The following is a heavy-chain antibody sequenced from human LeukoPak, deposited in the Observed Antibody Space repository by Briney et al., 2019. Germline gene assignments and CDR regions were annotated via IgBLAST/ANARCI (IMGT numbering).Heavy chain of an antibody. V-gene: IGHV5-51*01. CDR2: IYPADSDT. J-gene: IGHJ4*02. Sequence: GESLKVSCKGSGYNFDTYWIAWVRQMPGKGLGWMGIIYPADSDTRYRPSFQGQVTISADKSITTAYLQWSSLKASDTAIYYCARGYGAYLGFWGQGSLVTVSS. D-gene: IGHD4-17*01. CDR3: ARGYGAYLGF. CDR1: GYNFDTYW.